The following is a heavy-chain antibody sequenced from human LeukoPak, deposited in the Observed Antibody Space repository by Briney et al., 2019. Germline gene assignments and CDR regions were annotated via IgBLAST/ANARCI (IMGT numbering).Heavy chain of an antibody. CDR1: GYRFTNYW. V-gene: IGHV5-51*01. J-gene: IGHJ4*02. Sequence: GESLKISCKCSGYRFTNYWIGWVRQMPGKGLEWMGIIYLGDSDTRYRPSFQGQVTISADKSISTAYLQWSSLKASDTAMYYCARLHGLGSFFGYWGQGTLLTVSS. CDR2: IYLGDSDT. CDR3: ARLHGLGSFFGY. D-gene: IGHD3-10*01.